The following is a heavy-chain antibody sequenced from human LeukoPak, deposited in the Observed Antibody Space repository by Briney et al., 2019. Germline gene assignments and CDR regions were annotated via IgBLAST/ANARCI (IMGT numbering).Heavy chain of an antibody. CDR3: AGLGASGNGYLSWFDP. CDR2: IYYSGNS. Sequence: PSETLSLTCTVSGGSISTYYWSWIRQPPGKGPEWIGYIYYSGNSNYNPSLKSRVTISVDTSKNQFSLKLSSVTAADTAAYYCAGLGASGNGYLSWFDPWGQGTLVTVSS. J-gene: IGHJ5*02. V-gene: IGHV4-59*01. D-gene: IGHD3-22*01. CDR1: GGSISTYY.